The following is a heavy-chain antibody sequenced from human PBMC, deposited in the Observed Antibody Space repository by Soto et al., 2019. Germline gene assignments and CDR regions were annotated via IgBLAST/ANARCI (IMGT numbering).Heavy chain of an antibody. CDR3: ARVWGGLLRYFDWLPLEVGYYYMDV. CDR1: GFTFSSYW. J-gene: IGHJ6*03. D-gene: IGHD3-9*01. Sequence: PGGSLRLPCAASGFTFSSYWMSWVRQAPGKGLEWVANIKQDGSEKYYVDSVKGRFTISRDNAKNSLYLQMNSLRAEDTAVFYCARVWGGLLRYFDWLPLEVGYYYMDVWGKGTTVTVSS. CDR2: IKQDGSEK. V-gene: IGHV3-7*01.